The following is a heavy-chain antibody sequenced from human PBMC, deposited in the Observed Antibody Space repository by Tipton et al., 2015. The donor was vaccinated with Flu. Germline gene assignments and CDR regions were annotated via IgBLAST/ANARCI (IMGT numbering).Heavy chain of an antibody. CDR2: IYYSGST. V-gene: IGHV4-39*01. Sequence: LTCTVSGGSISSSSYYWGWIRQPPGKGLEWIGSIYYSGSTYYNPSLKSRVTISVDTSKNQFSLKLSSVTAADTAVYYCATKEVSYCSGGSCYSYYFDYWGQGTLVTVSS. CDR3: ATKEVSYCSGGSCYSYYFDY. J-gene: IGHJ4*02. CDR1: GGSISSSSYY. D-gene: IGHD2-15*01.